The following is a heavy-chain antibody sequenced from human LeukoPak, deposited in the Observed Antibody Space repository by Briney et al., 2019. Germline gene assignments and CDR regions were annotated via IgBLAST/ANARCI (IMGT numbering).Heavy chain of an antibody. CDR1: GYTFTAYY. Sequence: GASVKVSCKASGYTFTAYYMHWVRQAPGQGLEWMGWINPNSGGTKYAQKFQGRVTMTRDTSISTAYMELSSLRSDDTAVYYCARAEAIDYWGQGTLVTVS. CDR2: INPNSGGT. D-gene: IGHD5-12*01. V-gene: IGHV1-2*02. CDR3: ARAEAIDY. J-gene: IGHJ4*02.